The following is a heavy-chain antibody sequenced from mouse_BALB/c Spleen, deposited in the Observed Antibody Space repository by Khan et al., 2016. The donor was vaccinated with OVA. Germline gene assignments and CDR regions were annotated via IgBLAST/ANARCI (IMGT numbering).Heavy chain of an antibody. CDR1: GYTFTNYG. Sequence: QIQLVQSGPELKKPGETVKISYKASGYTFTNYGMNWVKQAPGKGLKWMGWINTNTGEPTYAEKVKGRFAFSLDTAESTACMQINNLNTEDTDTYYCARSMTRLDDWGKGATLAVAS. D-gene: IGHD2-10*02. CDR3: ARSMTRLDD. J-gene: IGHJ2*01. CDR2: INTNTGEP. V-gene: IGHV9-3*02.